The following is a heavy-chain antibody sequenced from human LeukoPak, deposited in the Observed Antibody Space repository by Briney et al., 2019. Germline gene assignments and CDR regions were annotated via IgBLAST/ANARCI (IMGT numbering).Heavy chain of an antibody. CDR1: GFSFSSHG. CDR3: ARDQSSVAGTTYNWFDP. D-gene: IGHD6-19*01. Sequence: GGTLRLSCAASGFSFSSHGMSWVRQAPGKGLEWVSGIIGGAGGTYYADSVKGRFTISRANAKNSLYLQMNSLRAEDTAVYYCARDQSSVAGTTYNWFDPWGQGTLVTVSS. CDR2: IIGGAGGT. J-gene: IGHJ5*02. V-gene: IGHV3-23*01.